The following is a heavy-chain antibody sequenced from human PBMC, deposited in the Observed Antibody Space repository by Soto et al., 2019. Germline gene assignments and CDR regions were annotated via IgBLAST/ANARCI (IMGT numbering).Heavy chain of an antibody. CDR1: GDTFTGYY. D-gene: IGHD3-22*01. Sequence: ASVKVSCKASGDTFTGYYMHWVRQAPGQGLEWMGWINPNSGGTNYAQKFQGWVTMTRDTSISTAYMELSRLRSDDTAVYYCARDRSQGGDYYDSSGYYPDYWGQGTLVTVSS. J-gene: IGHJ4*02. CDR2: INPNSGGT. CDR3: ARDRSQGGDYYDSSGYYPDY. V-gene: IGHV1-2*04.